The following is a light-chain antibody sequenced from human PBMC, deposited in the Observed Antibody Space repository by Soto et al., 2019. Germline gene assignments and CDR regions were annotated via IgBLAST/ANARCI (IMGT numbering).Light chain of an antibody. CDR3: GTWDSSLSGNWV. Sequence: QSVLTQPPSVSAAPGQKVTISCSGSSSNIGNNYVSWYQQLPGTAPKLLIYENNKRPSGIPDRFSGSKSGTSATLGITGHQTGDEADYYCGTWDSSLSGNWVFGGGTKLTVL. CDR2: ENN. CDR1: SSNIGNNY. J-gene: IGLJ3*02. V-gene: IGLV1-51*02.